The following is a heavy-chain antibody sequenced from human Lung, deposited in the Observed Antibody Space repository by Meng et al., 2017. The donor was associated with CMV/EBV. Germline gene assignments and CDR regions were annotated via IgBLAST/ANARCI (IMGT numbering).Heavy chain of an antibody. J-gene: IGHJ4*02. Sequence: SETLSLXXTVSGGSISNNISYWGWIRQPPGKGLEWIGSVYYSGDTYYNPSLKSRVTMSIDTSKNQFSLKLRSLTAADTAVYYCARDDGQVSDFWCQGTLVXVSS. CDR1: GGSISNNISY. CDR2: VYYSGDT. V-gene: IGHV4-39*07. CDR3: ARDDGQVSDF.